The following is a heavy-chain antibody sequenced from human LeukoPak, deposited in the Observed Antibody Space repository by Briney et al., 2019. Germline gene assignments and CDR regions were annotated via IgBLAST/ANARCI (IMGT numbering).Heavy chain of an antibody. CDR3: ARSGKAADFWSGYCVDY. CDR2: INHNSGGT. J-gene: IGHJ4*02. CDR1: GYTFTGYY. D-gene: IGHD3-3*01. Sequence: ASVKVSCKASGYTFTGYYMHWVRQAPGQGLEWMGWINHNSGGTNYAQNFQGRVTTTRDTSISTAYMELSRLRSDDTAVYYCARSGKAADFWSGYCVDYWGQGTLVTVSS. V-gene: IGHV1-2*02.